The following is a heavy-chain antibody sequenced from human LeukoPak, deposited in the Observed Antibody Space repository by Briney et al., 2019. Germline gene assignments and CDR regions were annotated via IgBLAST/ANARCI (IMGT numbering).Heavy chain of an antibody. J-gene: IGHJ4*02. CDR2: INSDGSST. CDR3: ARDYPDDY. CDR1: XXTFSSYW. Sequence: GXXXXLSCXXSXXTFSSYWXHWVRHAPEKGLVWVSRINSDGSSTSYADSVKGRFTISRDNAKNTLYLQMNSLRAEDTAVYYCARDYPDDYWGQGTLVTVSS. V-gene: IGHV3-74*01.